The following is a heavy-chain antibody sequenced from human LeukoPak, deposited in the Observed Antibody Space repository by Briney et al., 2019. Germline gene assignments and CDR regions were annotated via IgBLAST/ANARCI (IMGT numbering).Heavy chain of an antibody. V-gene: IGHV3-21*01. CDR2: IGSSSTYI. Sequence: AGSLRLSCAASGFTFTTYRMNWVRQAPGKGLEWVSSIGSSSTYIYYADSVKGRFTVSRDTAKYSLYLQMNSLRVEDTALYYCAKERVRYLERLSHDAFDIWGQGTMVTVSS. D-gene: IGHD3-3*01. CDR1: GFTFTTYR. J-gene: IGHJ3*02. CDR3: AKERVRYLERLSHDAFDI.